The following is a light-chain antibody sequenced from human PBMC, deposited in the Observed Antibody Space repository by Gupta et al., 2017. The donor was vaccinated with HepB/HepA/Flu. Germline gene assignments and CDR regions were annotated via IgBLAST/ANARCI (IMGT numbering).Light chain of an antibody. CDR1: QDISNY. CDR2: AAS. J-gene: IGKJ2*01. Sequence: DIQLTQSPSSLSSSVGDSGTISCRASQDISNYLAWFQQKPGKAPNSLISAASSLQSGVPSRFSGSGSGTDFTLTISSLQPEDFATYYCQQYESYPPTFGQGTKLEIK. V-gene: IGKV1-16*01. CDR3: QQYESYPPT.